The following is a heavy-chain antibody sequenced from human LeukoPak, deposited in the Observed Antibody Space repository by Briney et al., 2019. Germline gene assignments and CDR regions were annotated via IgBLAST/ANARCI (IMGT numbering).Heavy chain of an antibody. CDR3: ATHSTTFIRGLIDF. CDR2: ISGSGVNT. V-gene: IGHV3-23*01. Sequence: PGGSLRLSSAASGFTFSDYAMSWLRQAPGKGLEWVSGISGSGVNTYFADSVKGRFTISRDHSKNSLYLQMNSLRVEDTATYYCATHSTTFIRGLIDFWGRGTLVMVSS. D-gene: IGHD3-10*01. J-gene: IGHJ4*02. CDR1: GFTFSDYA.